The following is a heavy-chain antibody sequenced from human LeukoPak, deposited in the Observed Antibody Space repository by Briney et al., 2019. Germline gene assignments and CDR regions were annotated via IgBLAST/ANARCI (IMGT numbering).Heavy chain of an antibody. D-gene: IGHD6-6*01. CDR1: GGSISSSSYY. J-gene: IGHJ4*02. CDR3: ARTHLEYSSFDY. Sequence: SETLSLTCTVSGGSISSSSYYWGWIRQPPGKGLEWIGSIYYSGSTYYNPSLKSRVTISVDTSKNQFSLKLSSVTAADTAVYYCARTHLEYSSFDYWGQGTLVTVSS. V-gene: IGHV4-39*01. CDR2: IYYSGST.